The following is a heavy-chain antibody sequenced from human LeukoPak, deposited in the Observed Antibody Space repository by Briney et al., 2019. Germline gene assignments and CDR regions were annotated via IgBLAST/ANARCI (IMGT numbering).Heavy chain of an antibody. V-gene: IGHV3-23*01. D-gene: IGHD3-22*01. CDR2: ISGSTGNT. CDR1: GFTFSSYA. CDR3: AKDPPYYYDSSGYGGGAFDI. J-gene: IGHJ3*02. Sequence: SGGSLRLSCAASGFTFSSYAMSWVRQAPGKGLEWVSAISGSTGNTYYADSVKGRFTISRDNSKNTVYPQMNSLRAEDTAVYYCAKDPPYYYDSSGYGGGAFDIWGQGTMVTVSS.